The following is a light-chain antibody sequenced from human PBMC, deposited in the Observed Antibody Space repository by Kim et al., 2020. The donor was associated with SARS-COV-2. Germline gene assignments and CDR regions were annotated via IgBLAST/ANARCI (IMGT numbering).Light chain of an antibody. V-gene: IGLV3-19*01. CDR1: SLRRYY. CDR3: KTRDSSGKVV. J-gene: IGLJ2*01. CDR2: GKH. Sequence: SSELTQDPAVSVALGQTVRITCQGDSLRRYYASWYQQKPGQAPVLVIYGKHNRPSGIPDRFSGSSSGNTASLTITGAQAEEEADYYCKTRDSSGKVVFGGGTKLTVL.